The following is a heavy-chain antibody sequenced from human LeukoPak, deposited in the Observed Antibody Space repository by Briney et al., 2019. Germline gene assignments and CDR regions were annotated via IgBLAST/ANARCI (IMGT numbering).Heavy chain of an antibody. CDR1: GFTFSSYA. D-gene: IGHD1-7*01. CDR3: AKDDRTMAFDI. CDR2: ISYDGSNK. V-gene: IGHV3-30*04. Sequence: PGGSLRLSCAASGFTFSSYAMHWVRQAPGKGLEWVAVISYDGSNKYYADSVKGRFTISRDNSKNTLYLQMNSLRAEDTAVYYCAKDDRTMAFDIWGQGTMVTVSS. J-gene: IGHJ3*02.